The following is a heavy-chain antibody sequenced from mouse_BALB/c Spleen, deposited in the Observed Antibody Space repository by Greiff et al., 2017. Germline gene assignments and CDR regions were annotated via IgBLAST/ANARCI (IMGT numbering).Heavy chain of an antibody. V-gene: IGHV1-80*01. CDR2: IYPGDGDT. CDR3: AKYYYGSRNYAMDY. J-gene: IGHJ4*01. CDR1: GYAFSSYW. Sequence: QVQLQQSGAELVRPGSSVKISCKASGYAFSSYWMNWVKQRPGQGLEWIGQIYPGDGDTNYNGKFKGKATLTADKSSSTAYMQLSSLTSEDSAVYFCAKYYYGSRNYAMDYWGQGTSVTVSS. D-gene: IGHD1-1*01.